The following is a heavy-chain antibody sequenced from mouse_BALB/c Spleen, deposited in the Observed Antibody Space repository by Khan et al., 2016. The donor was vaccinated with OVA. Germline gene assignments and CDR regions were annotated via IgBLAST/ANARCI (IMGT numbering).Heavy chain of an antibody. CDR2: VSTGGSYT. CDR1: GFPFSTYG. V-gene: IGHV5-6*01. J-gene: IGHJ3*01. D-gene: IGHD1-1*01. CDR3: TRLAYYYDSEGFAY. Sequence: EVELVESGGDLVKPGGSLKLSCAASGFPFSTYGMSWVRLAPDQRLEWVATVSTGGSYTYYPDSVMGRFTISRDNAKNTLYLQMCSLRSEDTAMFYGTRLAYYYDSEGFAYWGQGTLVTVSA.